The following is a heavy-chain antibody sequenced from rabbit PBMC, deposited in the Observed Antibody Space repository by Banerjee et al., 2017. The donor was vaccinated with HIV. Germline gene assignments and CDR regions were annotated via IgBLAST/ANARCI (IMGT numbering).Heavy chain of an antibody. D-gene: IGHD8-1*01. CDR2: IGTGSGST. Sequence: QSLEESGGDLVKPGASLTLTCTASGFSFSSIYYMCWVRQAPGKGLEWIGCIGTGSGSTYYASWAKGRFTISKTSSTTVTLQLSSLTAADTATYFCARDDDAGGSGVALHLWGQGTLVTVS. J-gene: IGHJ3*01. CDR3: ARDDDAGGSGVALHL. CDR1: GFSFSSIYY. V-gene: IGHV1S40*01.